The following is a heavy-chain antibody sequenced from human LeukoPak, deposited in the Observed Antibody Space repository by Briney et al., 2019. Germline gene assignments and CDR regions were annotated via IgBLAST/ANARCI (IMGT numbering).Heavy chain of an antibody. Sequence: GGSLRLSCVVSGFTFNRCWMNWVRQAPGKGLEWVSAVSGNGGLTYYADSVKGRFIISRDNSKNTLSLQMNSLRAEDTAMYYCAKVLPTSGWSSSCYFDYWGQGTLVTVSS. CDR1: GFTFNRCW. CDR3: AKVLPTSGWSSSCYFDY. CDR2: VSGNGGLT. V-gene: IGHV3-23*01. J-gene: IGHJ4*02. D-gene: IGHD6-19*01.